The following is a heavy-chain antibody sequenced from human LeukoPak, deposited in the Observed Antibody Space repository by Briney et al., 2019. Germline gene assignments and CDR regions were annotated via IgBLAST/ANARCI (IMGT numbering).Heavy chain of an antibody. CDR3: ARGYGIAAAGTFDY. CDR1: GFTFSSYW. V-gene: IGHV3-48*01. Sequence: GGSLRLSCAASGFTFSSYWMSWVRQAPGKGLEWVSYISSSSSTIYYADSVKGRFTISRDDAKNSLYLQMNSLRAEDTAVYYCARGYGIAAAGTFDYWGQGTLVTVSS. J-gene: IGHJ4*02. CDR2: ISSSSSTI. D-gene: IGHD6-13*01.